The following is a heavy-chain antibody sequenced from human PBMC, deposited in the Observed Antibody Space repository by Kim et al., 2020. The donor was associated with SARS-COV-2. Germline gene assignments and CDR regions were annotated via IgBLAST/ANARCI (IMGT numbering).Heavy chain of an antibody. J-gene: IGHJ3*02. CDR1: GYTFSNYW. CDR2: IDPSDSYA. Sequence: GESLKISCEGSGYTFSNYWITWVRQMPGKGLEYMAKIDPSDSYANYSPSFQGRVTISVNKALNTAYLQWRSLKASDTAIYFCARRQGGGDGLAIWGQGT. V-gene: IGHV5-10-1*01. CDR3: ARRQGGGDGLAI. D-gene: IGHD2-15*01.